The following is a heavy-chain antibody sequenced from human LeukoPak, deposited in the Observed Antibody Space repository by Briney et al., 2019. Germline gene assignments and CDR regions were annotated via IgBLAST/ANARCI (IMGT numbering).Heavy chain of an antibody. V-gene: IGHV4-59*12. D-gene: IGHD6-13*01. CDR2: IYYSGST. J-gene: IGHJ4*02. Sequence: SETLSLTCTVSGGSISSYYWSWIRQPPGKGLEWIGSIYYSGSTYYNPSLKSRVTISVDTSKNQFSLKLSSVTAADTAVYYCARARGSSWYGFDYWGQGTLVTVSS. CDR1: GGSISSYY. CDR3: ARARGSSWYGFDY.